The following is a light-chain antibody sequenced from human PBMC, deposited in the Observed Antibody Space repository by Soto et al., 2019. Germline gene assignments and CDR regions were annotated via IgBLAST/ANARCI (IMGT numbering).Light chain of an antibody. CDR2: GAS. CDR3: QPYGSSRT. J-gene: IGKJ1*01. V-gene: IGKV3-20*01. Sequence: EIVLTQSPGTLSLSPGERATLSCRASQSVSSNFLAWFQQKPGQAPRLLIYGASSRATGIPDRFSGSGSGTDFTLIISRLEPEDFAVYYCQPYGSSRTFGQGTKVEIK. CDR1: QSVSSNF.